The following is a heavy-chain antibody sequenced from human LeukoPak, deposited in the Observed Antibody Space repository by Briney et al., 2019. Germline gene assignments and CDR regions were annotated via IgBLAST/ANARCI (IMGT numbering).Heavy chain of an antibody. CDR1: GGSFSGYY. CDR2: INHSGST. D-gene: IGHD3-10*01. V-gene: IGHV4-34*01. Sequence: SETLSLTCAVYGGSFSGYYWSWIRQPPGKGLEWIGEINHSGSTNYNPSLKSRVTISVDTSKNQFSLKLSSVTAAETAVYYCARPILGYGSGSWGKPRDYWGQGTLVTVSS. J-gene: IGHJ4*02. CDR3: ARPILGYGSGSWGKPRDY.